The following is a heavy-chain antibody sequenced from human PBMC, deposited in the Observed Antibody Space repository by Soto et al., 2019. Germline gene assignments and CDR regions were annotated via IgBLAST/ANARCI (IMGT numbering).Heavy chain of an antibody. CDR1: GLTFSSDW. Sequence: EVQLVESGGGLGQPGGSLRLSCAVSGLTFSSDWMHWVRQPPGKGLAWVARINNDGSSTTYADSVKGRFTISRDNAKNTLYLQMNSLRADDTAVYYCTGDTVGYGQTKNDHWGQGTLVTVSS. CDR2: INNDGSST. D-gene: IGHD5-18*01. V-gene: IGHV3-74*01. CDR3: TGDTVGYGQTKNDH. J-gene: IGHJ4*02.